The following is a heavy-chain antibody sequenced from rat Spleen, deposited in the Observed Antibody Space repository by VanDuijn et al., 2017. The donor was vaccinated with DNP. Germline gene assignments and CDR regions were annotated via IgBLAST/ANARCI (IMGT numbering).Heavy chain of an antibody. V-gene: IGHV2-16*01. CDR2: IRSGGRT. CDR1: GFSLTSYG. Sequence: QVQLKESGPGLVQPSQTLSLTCTVSGFSLTSYGVSWVRQPPGKGLEWIGVIRSGGRTDYNSALKSRMSIRTDTTKSQVFLKMNSLQTEDTAMVFCARSPTGNWFAYWGQGTLVTVSS. CDR3: ARSPTGNWFAY. J-gene: IGHJ3*01. D-gene: IGHD5-1*01.